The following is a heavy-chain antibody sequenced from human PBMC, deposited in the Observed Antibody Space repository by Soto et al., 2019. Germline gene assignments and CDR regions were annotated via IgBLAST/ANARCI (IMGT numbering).Heavy chain of an antibody. CDR2: ISSSSSYI. D-gene: IGHD3-10*01. CDR3: ARVFGFGVTYYYYGMDV. Sequence: TGGSLRLSCAASGFTFSSYSMNWVRQAPGKGLEWVSSISSSSSYIYYADSVKGRFTISRDNAKNSLYLQMNSLRAEDTAVYYCARVFGFGVTYYYYGMDVWGQGTTVTVSS. J-gene: IGHJ6*02. V-gene: IGHV3-21*01. CDR1: GFTFSSYS.